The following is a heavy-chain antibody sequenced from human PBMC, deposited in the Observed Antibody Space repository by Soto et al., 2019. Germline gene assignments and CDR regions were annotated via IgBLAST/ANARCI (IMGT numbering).Heavy chain of an antibody. Sequence: LRLSCAASGFTFSSYAMSWVRQAPGKGLEWVSAISGSGGSTYYADSVKGRFTISRGNSKNTLYLQMNSLRAEDTAVYYCAKGRPGEYYDFWSGYSGLVGGMDVWGQGTTVTVSS. D-gene: IGHD3-3*01. CDR3: AKGRPGEYYDFWSGYSGLVGGMDV. J-gene: IGHJ6*02. CDR1: GFTFSSYA. V-gene: IGHV3-23*01. CDR2: ISGSGGST.